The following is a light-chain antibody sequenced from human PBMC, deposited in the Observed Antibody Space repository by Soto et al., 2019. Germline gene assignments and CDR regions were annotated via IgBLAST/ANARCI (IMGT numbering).Light chain of an antibody. Sequence: AIQMTQSPSSLSASVGDRVSITCRASQGIRNELGWYQEKPGKAPQLLIYAASNLQSGVPSRFRRSGSGTDFTLTISSLQPEDFATYYCLQDNTYPRTLGQGTKVDIK. V-gene: IGKV1-6*01. CDR1: QGIRNE. J-gene: IGKJ1*01. CDR2: AAS. CDR3: LQDNTYPRT.